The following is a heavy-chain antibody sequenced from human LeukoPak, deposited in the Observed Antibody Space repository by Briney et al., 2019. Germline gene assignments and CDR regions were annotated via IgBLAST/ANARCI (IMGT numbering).Heavy chain of an antibody. CDR1: GYSISSGYY. J-gene: IGHJ4*02. Sequence: SETLSLTCAVSGYSISSGYYWGWIRQPPGKGLEWIWRIYHSGSTYYNPSLKSRVTISVDTSKNQFSLKLSSVTAADTAVYYCARGIAAAGSRHALDYWGQGTLVTVSS. CDR3: ARGIAAAGSRHALDY. CDR2: IYHSGST. D-gene: IGHD6-13*01. V-gene: IGHV4-38-2*01.